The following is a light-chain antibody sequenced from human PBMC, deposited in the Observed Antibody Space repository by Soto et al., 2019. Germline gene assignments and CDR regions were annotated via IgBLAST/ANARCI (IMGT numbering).Light chain of an antibody. CDR3: QQSSNLPYT. J-gene: IGKJ2*01. Sequence: DIQMTQSPSSLSASVGDRVTITCRASQTISTYLNWYQQNPGKAPKLLIYAASSLQSGVPSRVSGSGSGTDFTLTISSLQPEDFATYYCQQSSNLPYTVGQGTKLEIK. CDR2: AAS. CDR1: QTISTY. V-gene: IGKV1-39*01.